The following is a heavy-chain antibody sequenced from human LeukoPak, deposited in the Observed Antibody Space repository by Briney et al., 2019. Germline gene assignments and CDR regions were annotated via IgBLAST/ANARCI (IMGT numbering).Heavy chain of an antibody. V-gene: IGHV3-7*01. D-gene: IGHD4-17*01. CDR1: GFTFSSYW. CDR2: IKQDGSEK. CDR3: ATLKVTRPFDI. Sequence: PGGSLRLSCAASGFTFSSYWMSWVRQAPGKGLEWVANIKQDGSEKYYVDSVKGRFTISRDNAKNSLYLQMNSLRAEDTAVYYCATLKVTRPFDIWGQGTMVTVSS. J-gene: IGHJ3*02.